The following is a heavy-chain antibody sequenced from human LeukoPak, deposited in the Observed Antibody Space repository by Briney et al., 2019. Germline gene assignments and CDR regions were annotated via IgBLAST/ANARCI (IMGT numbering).Heavy chain of an antibody. CDR1: GYTFTSYG. D-gene: IGHD3-10*01. Sequence: ASVKVSCKASGYTFTSYGISWVRQAPGQGLEWMGWISAYNGNTNYAQKLQGRVTMTTDTSTSTAYMELRSLRSDDTAVYYCARDPLSLWFGEALDYWGQGTLVTVSS. V-gene: IGHV1-18*01. CDR3: ARDPLSLWFGEALDY. J-gene: IGHJ4*02. CDR2: ISAYNGNT.